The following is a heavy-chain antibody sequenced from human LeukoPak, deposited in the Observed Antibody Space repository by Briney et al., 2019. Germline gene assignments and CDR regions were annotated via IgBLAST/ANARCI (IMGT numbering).Heavy chain of an antibody. CDR1: GGSISSSSYY. V-gene: IGHV4-61*01. Sequence: SETLSLTCTVSGGSISSSSYYWSWIRQPPGKGLEWIGYIYYSGSTNYNPSLKSRVTISVDTSKNQFSLKLSSVTAADTAVYYCARATYYYDSSGYKYYYMDVWGKGTTVTVSS. D-gene: IGHD3-22*01. CDR2: IYYSGST. J-gene: IGHJ6*03. CDR3: ARATYYYDSSGYKYYYMDV.